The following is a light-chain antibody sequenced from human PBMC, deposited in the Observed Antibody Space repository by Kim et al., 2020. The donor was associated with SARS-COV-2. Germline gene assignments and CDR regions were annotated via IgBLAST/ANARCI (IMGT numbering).Light chain of an antibody. CDR3: QQYATSPET. CDR1: QSVSSNF. CDR2: SAS. J-gene: IGKJ1*01. Sequence: ENVLTQSPGTLCLSPGERATLSCRASQSVSSNFLAWYQQKAGQAPRLVIYSASSRASGIPDRFSGSGSGTDFTLTISTLEPEDFAVYYCQQYATSPETFGQGTKVDIK. V-gene: IGKV3-20*01.